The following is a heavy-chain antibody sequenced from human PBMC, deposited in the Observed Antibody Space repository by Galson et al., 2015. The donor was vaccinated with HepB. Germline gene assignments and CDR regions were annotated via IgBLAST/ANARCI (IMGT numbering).Heavy chain of an antibody. J-gene: IGHJ4*02. CDR2: ISYDGSNK. CDR3: ARDRWEWELRHLDY. Sequence: SLRLSCAASGFTFSSYAMHWVRQAPGKGLEWVAVISYDGSNKYHADSVKGRFTISRDNSKNTLYLQMNSLRAEDTAVYYCARDRWEWELRHLDYWGQGTLVTVSS. CDR1: GFTFSSYA. V-gene: IGHV3-30-3*01. D-gene: IGHD1-26*01.